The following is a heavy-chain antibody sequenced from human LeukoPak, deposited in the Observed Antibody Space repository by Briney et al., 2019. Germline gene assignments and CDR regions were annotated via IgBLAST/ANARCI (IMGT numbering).Heavy chain of an antibody. V-gene: IGHV4-59*11. D-gene: IGHD3-9*01. CDR3: ARGLLDNPFDY. CDR1: GYSISSSHY. J-gene: IGHJ4*02. CDR2: IYYSGST. Sequence: SETLSLTCTVSGYSISSSHYWSWIRQPPGKGLEWIGYIYYSGSTNYNPSLESRVTISVDTSKNQFSLKLSSVTAADTAVYYCARGLLDNPFDYWGQGTLVTVSS.